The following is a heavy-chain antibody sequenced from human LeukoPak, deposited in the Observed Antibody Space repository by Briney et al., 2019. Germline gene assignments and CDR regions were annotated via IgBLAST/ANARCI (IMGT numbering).Heavy chain of an antibody. J-gene: IGHJ3*02. CDR1: GFTFSSYA. D-gene: IGHD5-12*01. Sequence: GGSLRLSCAASGFTFSSYAMHWVRQAPGRGLEWVAVISYDGSNKYYADSVKGRFTISRDNSKNTLYLQMNSLRAEDTAVYYCARGATIALDIRGQGTMVTVSS. CDR3: ARGATIALDI. V-gene: IGHV3-30-3*01. CDR2: ISYDGSNK.